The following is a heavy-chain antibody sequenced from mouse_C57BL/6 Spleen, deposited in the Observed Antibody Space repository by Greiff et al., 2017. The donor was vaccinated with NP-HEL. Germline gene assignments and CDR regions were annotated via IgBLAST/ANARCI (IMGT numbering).Heavy chain of an antibody. V-gene: IGHV1-82*01. CDR3: ARRLYDYDVGSYAMDY. Sequence: QVQLKQSGPELVKPGASVKISCKASGYAFSSSWMNWVKQRPGKGLEWIGRIYPGDGDTNYNGKFKGKATLTADKSSSTAYMQLSSLTSEDSAVYFCARRLYDYDVGSYAMDYWGQGTSVTVSS. CDR1: GYAFSSSW. J-gene: IGHJ4*01. CDR2: IYPGDGDT. D-gene: IGHD2-4*01.